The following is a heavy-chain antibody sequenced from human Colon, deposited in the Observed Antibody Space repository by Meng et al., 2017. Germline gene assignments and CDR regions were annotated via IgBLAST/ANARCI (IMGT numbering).Heavy chain of an antibody. CDR3: ARASYSDSSGYNDY. Sequence: QVHLQESGPGLVKPSQTLSLTCTVSGGSISTGGYYWSWIRQHPGKGLEWIGYIYHSGNTYYNPSLKSRVTISVDTSKNQFSLKLSSVTAADTAVYYCARASYSDSSGYNDYWGQGTLVTVSS. V-gene: IGHV4-31*03. CDR2: IYHSGNT. D-gene: IGHD3-22*01. CDR1: GGSISTGGYY. J-gene: IGHJ4*02.